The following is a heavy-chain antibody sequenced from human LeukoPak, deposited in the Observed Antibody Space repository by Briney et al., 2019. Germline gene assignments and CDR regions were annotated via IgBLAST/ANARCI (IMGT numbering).Heavy chain of an antibody. J-gene: IGHJ4*02. V-gene: IGHV3-30*02. D-gene: IGHD6-13*01. CDR2: IRYDGSNK. Sequence: GGSLRLSCAASGFTFSSYGMHWVRQAPGKGLEWVAFIRYDGSNKYYADSVKGRFTISRDNSKNTLYLQMNSLRAEDTAVYYCARDSSAAGIGDFDYWGQGTLVTVSS. CDR3: ARDSSAAGIGDFDY. CDR1: GFTFSSYG.